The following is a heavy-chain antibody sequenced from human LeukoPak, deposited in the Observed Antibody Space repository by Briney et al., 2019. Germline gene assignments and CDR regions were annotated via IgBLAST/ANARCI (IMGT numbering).Heavy chain of an antibody. CDR1: GFTFSSYA. D-gene: IGHD1-26*01. CDR2: ISGSGGST. CDR3: AKDQKEWELGDY. Sequence: GGSLRLSCAASGFTFSSYAMSWVRQAPGKGLEWVSAISGSGGSTYYADSVKGRFTISRDNSKNMLYLQMNSLRAEDTAVYYCAKDQKEWELGDYWGQGTLVTVSS. J-gene: IGHJ4*02. V-gene: IGHV3-23*01.